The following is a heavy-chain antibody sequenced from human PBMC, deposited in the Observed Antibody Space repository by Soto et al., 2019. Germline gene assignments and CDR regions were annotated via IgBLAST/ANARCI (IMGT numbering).Heavy chain of an antibody. CDR2: IIPIFGTA. J-gene: IGHJ6*02. D-gene: IGHD3-10*01. Sequence: SVKVSCKASGGTFSSYAISWVRQAPGQGLEWMGGIIPIFGTANYAQKFQGRVTITADKSTSTAYMELSSLRSEDTAVYYCTRARGNYYGSGSYYYYYYGMDVWGQGTTVTVSS. CDR3: TRARGNYYGSGSYYYYYYGMDV. CDR1: GGTFSSYA. V-gene: IGHV1-69*06.